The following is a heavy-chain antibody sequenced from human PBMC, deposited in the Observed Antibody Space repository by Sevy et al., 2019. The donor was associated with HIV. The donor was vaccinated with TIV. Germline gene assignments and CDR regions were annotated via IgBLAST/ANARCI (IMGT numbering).Heavy chain of an antibody. CDR3: ARGHRYYDSSGYYGY. Sequence: QSQTLSLTCAVYGGSFSGYYWSWIRQPPGKGLEWIGEINHSGSTNYNPSLKSRVTISVDTSKNQFSLKLSSVTAADTAVYYCARGHRYYDSSGYYGYWGQGTLVTVSS. D-gene: IGHD3-22*01. CDR2: INHSGST. V-gene: IGHV4-34*01. CDR1: GGSFSGYY. J-gene: IGHJ4*02.